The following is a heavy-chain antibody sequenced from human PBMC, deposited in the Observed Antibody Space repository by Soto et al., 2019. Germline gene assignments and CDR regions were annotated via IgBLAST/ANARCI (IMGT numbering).Heavy chain of an antibody. D-gene: IGHD6-6*01. Sequence: ASVKDSCKASGGTFSSYAISWVRQAPGQGLEWKGGIIPIFGTANYAQKFQGRVTITADESTSTAYMELSSLRSEDTAVYYCARTLQGVVGGEYSSSEPHYYYYYGVDVWGQGTTVTVSS. CDR2: IIPIFGTA. J-gene: IGHJ6*02. CDR3: ARTLQGVVGGEYSSSEPHYYYYYGVDV. V-gene: IGHV1-69*13. CDR1: GGTFSSYA.